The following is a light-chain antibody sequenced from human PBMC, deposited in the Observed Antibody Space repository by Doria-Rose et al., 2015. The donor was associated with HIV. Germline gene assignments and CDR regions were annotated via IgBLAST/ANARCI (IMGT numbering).Light chain of an antibody. J-gene: IGKJ1*01. Sequence: DIRVTQSPSFLSASVGVRVTITCRASQGISRYLAWYQQKPGKAPTLLIFGASTLQSGVPSRFSGSGPGTEFTLTISSLQPEDFATYYCQQFDSSPRTFGQGTKVELK. CDR3: QQFDSSPRT. CDR2: GAS. CDR1: QGISRY. V-gene: IGKV1-9*01.